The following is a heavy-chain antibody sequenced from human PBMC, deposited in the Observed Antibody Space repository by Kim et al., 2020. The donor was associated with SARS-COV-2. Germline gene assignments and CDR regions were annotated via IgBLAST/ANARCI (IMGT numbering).Heavy chain of an antibody. Sequence: GGSLRLSCAASGFTFSSYTMTWVRQAPGKGLEWVSAITNSGDSTYYADFVKGRFTISRDTSENTLYLQMNSLRAEDTAVYYCAKDGPTGASSDYWGQGTLVTVSS. V-gene: IGHV3-23*01. CDR2: ITNSGDST. CDR3: AKDGPTGASSDY. CDR1: GFTFSSYT. D-gene: IGHD1-26*01. J-gene: IGHJ4*02.